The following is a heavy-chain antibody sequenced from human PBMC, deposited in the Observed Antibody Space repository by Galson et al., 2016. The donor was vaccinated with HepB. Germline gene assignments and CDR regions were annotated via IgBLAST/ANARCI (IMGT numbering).Heavy chain of an antibody. Sequence: SLRLSCAASGFIFDDYNMHWVRQAPGKGLEWVSLISWDGGTTYYADSVKGLFTISRDNSKNSLSLQMNSLKTEDTAFYYCTKDITVGGIVLVAAAMNPAFDIWGQGTMVTVSS. J-gene: IGHJ3*02. CDR2: ISWDGGTT. CDR1: GFIFDDYN. CDR3: TKDITVGGIVLVAAAMNPAFDI. V-gene: IGHV3-43*01. D-gene: IGHD2-2*01.